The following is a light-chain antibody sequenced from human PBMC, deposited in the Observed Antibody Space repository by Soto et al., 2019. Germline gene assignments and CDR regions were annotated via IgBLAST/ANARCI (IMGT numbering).Light chain of an antibody. CDR1: QRVSSN. V-gene: IGKV3-15*01. CDR3: QLYNNWPPLT. Sequence: LTQSPATLSVSPGERATLSCRASQRVSSNLAWYQQTPGRAPRLLIYGVSVRATGIPARFSGSGSGTEFTLTISSLQSEDFALYYCQLYNNWPPLTFGGGTKVDIK. J-gene: IGKJ4*01. CDR2: GVS.